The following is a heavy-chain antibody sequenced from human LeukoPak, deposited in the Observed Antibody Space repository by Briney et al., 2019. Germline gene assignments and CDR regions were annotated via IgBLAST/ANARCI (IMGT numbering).Heavy chain of an antibody. CDR2: ISGSGGST. Sequence: PGGSLRLSCAASGFTVSNNFMSWVRQAPGKGLEWVSAISGSGGSTYYADSVKGRFTISRDNSKNTLYLQMNSLRAEDTAVYYCAKASTRSSTENDYWGQGTLVTVSS. J-gene: IGHJ4*02. D-gene: IGHD6-13*01. V-gene: IGHV3-23*01. CDR3: AKASTRSSTENDY. CDR1: GFTVSNNF.